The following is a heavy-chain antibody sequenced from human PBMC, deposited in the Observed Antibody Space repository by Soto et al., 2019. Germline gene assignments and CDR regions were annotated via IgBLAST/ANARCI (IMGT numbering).Heavy chain of an antibody. CDR1: GFTFSSYW. Sequence: GSLRLSCAASGFTFSSYWMSWVRQAPGKGLEWVANIKQDGSEKYYVDSVKGRFTISSDNAKNSLYLQMNSLRAEDTAVYYCAREAYSSSWYGDYYYYGMDVWGQVTTVTVSS. CDR3: AREAYSSSWYGDYYYYGMDV. J-gene: IGHJ6*02. CDR2: IKQDGSEK. D-gene: IGHD6-13*01. V-gene: IGHV3-7*01.